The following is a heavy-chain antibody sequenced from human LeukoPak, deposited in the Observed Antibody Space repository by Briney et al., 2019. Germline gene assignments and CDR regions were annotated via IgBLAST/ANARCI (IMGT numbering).Heavy chain of an antibody. CDR3: ARGARGYCSSTSCEGFDY. V-gene: IGHV4-34*01. CDR1: GGSLSGYY. CDR2: INHSGST. J-gene: IGHJ4*02. Sequence: SETLSLTCAVYGGSLSGYYWSWIRQPPGKGLEWIGEINHSGSTNYNPSLKSRVTISVDTSKNQFSLKLSSVTAADTAVYYCARGARGYCSSTSCEGFDYWGQGALVTVSS. D-gene: IGHD2-2*01.